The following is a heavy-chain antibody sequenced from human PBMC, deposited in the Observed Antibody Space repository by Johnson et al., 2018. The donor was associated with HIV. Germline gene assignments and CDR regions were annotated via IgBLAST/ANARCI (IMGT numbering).Heavy chain of an antibody. D-gene: IGHD5-24*01. CDR1: GFTFSSYA. V-gene: IGHV3-30*14. J-gene: IGHJ3*02. Sequence: VQLVESGGGLVKPGRSLRLSCAASGFTFSSYAMHWVRQAPGKGLEWVAVISYDGSNKYYADSVKGRFTISRDNSKNTLYLQMNSLRAEDTAVYYCARDGRDGYNYRWLWGAFDIWGQGTMVTVS. CDR3: ARDGRDGYNYRWLWGAFDI. CDR2: ISYDGSNK.